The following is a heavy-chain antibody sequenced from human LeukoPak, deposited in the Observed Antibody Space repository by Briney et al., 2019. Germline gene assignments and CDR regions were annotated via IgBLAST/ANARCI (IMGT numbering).Heavy chain of an antibody. D-gene: IGHD5-18*01. CDR1: GFAFSSYW. Sequence: GGSLRLSCAASGFAFSSYWMTWVRQAPGKGLEWVASLNEDGSKRSYVGSVKGQFTISRDNTQKSLYLQMNSLTAEDTAVYYCARAVTSMDGYWGQGTLVTVPS. J-gene: IGHJ4*02. V-gene: IGHV3-7*03. CDR3: ARAVTSMDGY. CDR2: LNEDGSKR.